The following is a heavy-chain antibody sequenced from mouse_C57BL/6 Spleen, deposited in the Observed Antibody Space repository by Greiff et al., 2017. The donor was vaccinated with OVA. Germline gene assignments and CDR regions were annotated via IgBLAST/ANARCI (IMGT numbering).Heavy chain of an antibody. CDR3: ARVYYGSSYGDFDV. J-gene: IGHJ1*03. Sequence: QVQLQQSGPGLVQPSQSLSITCTVSGFSLTSYGVHWVRQSPGKGLEWLGVIWSGGSTDCNAAFISRLSLSKDNSKSQVFFKMNSLQADDTAIYYCARVYYGSSYGDFDVWGTGTTVTVSS. CDR2: IWSGGST. D-gene: IGHD1-1*01. V-gene: IGHV2-2*01. CDR1: GFSLTSYG.